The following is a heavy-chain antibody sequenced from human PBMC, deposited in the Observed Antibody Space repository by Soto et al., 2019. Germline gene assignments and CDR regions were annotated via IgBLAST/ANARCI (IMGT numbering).Heavy chain of an antibody. D-gene: IGHD6-13*01. Sequence: QVQLVQSGAEVKKPGSSVKVSCKASGGTFSSYAISWVRQAPGQGLEWMGGIIPIFGTANYAQKFQGRVTITADESTSTAYMELSRLRSGDTAVYYCALTIAAAGSRWFAPWGQGTLVTVSS. CDR3: ALTIAAAGSRWFAP. CDR2: IIPIFGTA. V-gene: IGHV1-69*12. CDR1: GGTFSSYA. J-gene: IGHJ5*02.